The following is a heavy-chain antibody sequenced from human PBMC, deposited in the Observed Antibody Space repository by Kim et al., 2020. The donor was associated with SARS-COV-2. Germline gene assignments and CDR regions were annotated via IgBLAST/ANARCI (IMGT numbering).Heavy chain of an antibody. CDR1: GGSISSYY. Sequence: SETLSLTCTVSGGSISSYYWSWIRQPPGKGLEWIGYIYYSGSTNYNPSLKSRVTISVDTSKNQFSLKLSSVTAADTAVYYCAREQLYCSSTSCPFDPWGQGTLVTVSS. D-gene: IGHD2-2*01. J-gene: IGHJ5*02. CDR2: IYYSGST. V-gene: IGHV4-59*13. CDR3: AREQLYCSSTSCPFDP.